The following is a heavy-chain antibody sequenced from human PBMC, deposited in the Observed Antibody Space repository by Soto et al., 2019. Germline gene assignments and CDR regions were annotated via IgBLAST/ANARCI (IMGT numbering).Heavy chain of an antibody. CDR2: IYKSATT. D-gene: IGHD7-27*01. CDR3: ARGRYCLTGRCFPNWFDS. V-gene: IGHV4-30-4*01. CDR1: GDSISNLDYF. J-gene: IGHJ5*01. Sequence: SETLSLTCSVSGDSISNLDYFWAWIRQPPGQALEYIGYIYKSATTYYNPSFESRVAISVDTSKSQFSLNVTSVTAADTAVYFCARGRYCLTGRCFPNWFDSWGEGALVTVSS.